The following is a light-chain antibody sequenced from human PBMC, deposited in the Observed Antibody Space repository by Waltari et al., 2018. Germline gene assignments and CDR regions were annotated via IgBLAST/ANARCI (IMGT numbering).Light chain of an antibody. CDR1: KLGDNY. Sequence: SYELTQPPSVSVSPGQTASITCPGDKLGDNYVCWYQQKPGQSPVVVIYQDNKRPSGIPERFSGSNSGNTATLTISGTQAMDEADYYCQAWDSSNFYVFGTGTKVTVL. V-gene: IGLV3-1*01. J-gene: IGLJ1*01. CDR3: QAWDSSNFYV. CDR2: QDN.